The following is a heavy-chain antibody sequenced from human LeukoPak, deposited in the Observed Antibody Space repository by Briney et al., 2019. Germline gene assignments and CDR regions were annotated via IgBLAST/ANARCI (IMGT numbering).Heavy chain of an antibody. D-gene: IGHD3-22*01. V-gene: IGHV4-59*01. CDR2: IYCSGIT. Sequence: SETLSLTCNVSGGSIFSYYWSWIRQPPGKGLESIGYIYCSGITNYNHCLKSRVTISVDTSKNQFSLSLSSVTAGDTAVYYCARLRSGSSGYYPLDYWGQGTLVTVSS. CDR3: ARLRSGSSGYYPLDY. CDR1: GGSIFSYY. J-gene: IGHJ4*02.